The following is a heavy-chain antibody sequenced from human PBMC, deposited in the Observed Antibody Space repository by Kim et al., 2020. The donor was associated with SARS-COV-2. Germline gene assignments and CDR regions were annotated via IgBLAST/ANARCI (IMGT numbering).Heavy chain of an antibody. CDR1: GGSISSYY. CDR3: ASSQRSIAAEDYYYGMDV. CDR2: IYYSGST. V-gene: IGHV4-59*08. D-gene: IGHD6-13*01. J-gene: IGHJ6*02. Sequence: SETLSLTCTVSGGSISSYYWSWIRQPPGKGLEWIGYIYYSGSTNYNPSLKSRVTISVDTSKNQFSLKLSSVTAADTAVYYCASSQRSIAAEDYYYGMDVWGQGTTVTVSS.